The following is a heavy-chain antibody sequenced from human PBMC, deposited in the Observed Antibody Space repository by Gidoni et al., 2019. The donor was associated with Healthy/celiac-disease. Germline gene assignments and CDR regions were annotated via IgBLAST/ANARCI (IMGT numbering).Heavy chain of an antibody. CDR1: GFSLSTSGVG. D-gene: IGHD6-6*01. J-gene: IGHJ3*02. V-gene: IGHV2-5*01. CDR3: AHSRRTYHYDSSSSGRRAGFDAFDI. CDR2: IYWNDDK. Sequence: QITLKESGPTLVKPTQTLTLTCTFSGFSLSTSGVGVGWIRQPPGKALEWLALIYWNDDKRYSPSLKSRLTITKDTSKNQVVLTMTNMDPVDTATYYCAHSRRTYHYDSSSSGRRAGFDAFDIWGQGTMVTVSS.